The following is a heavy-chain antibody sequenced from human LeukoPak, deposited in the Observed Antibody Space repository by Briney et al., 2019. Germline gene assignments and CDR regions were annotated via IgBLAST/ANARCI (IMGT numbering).Heavy chain of an antibody. V-gene: IGHV3-7*01. CDR1: GFIFGAYW. CDR3: ARDTTYYFSSSYYDSYDI. CDR2: IKKDGSEK. J-gene: IGHJ3*02. Sequence: GGSLRLSCEASGFIFGAYWMTWVRQAPGKGLEWVANIKKDGSEKHYRDSVKGRFTISRDNAKNSLYLQMSSLRAEDTAVYYCARDTTYYFSSSYYDSYDIWGQGTIVTVSS. D-gene: IGHD3-22*01.